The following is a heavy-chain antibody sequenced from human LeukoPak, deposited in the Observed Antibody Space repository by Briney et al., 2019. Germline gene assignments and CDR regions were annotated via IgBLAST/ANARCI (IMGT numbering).Heavy chain of an antibody. V-gene: IGHV1-8*02. J-gene: IGHJ4*02. CDR3: ARRFDY. Sequence: VASVKVSCKASGYTFTGYYMHWVRQAPGQGLEWMGWMNPNSGNTGYAQKFQGRVTLTRNTSISTAYMELSSLRSEDTAVYYCARRFDYWGQGTLVTVSS. CDR2: MNPNSGNT. CDR1: GYTFTGYY.